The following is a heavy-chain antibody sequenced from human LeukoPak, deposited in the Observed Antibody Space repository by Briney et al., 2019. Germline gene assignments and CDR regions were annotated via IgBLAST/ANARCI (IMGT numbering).Heavy chain of an antibody. Sequence: GASVKVSCKASGGTFSSYAISWVRQAPGQGLEWMGGIIPIFGTANYAQKFQGRVTITADESTSTAYMELSSLRSEDTAVYYCARDRNTISFGRDGYNPLDYWGQGTLVTVSS. CDR2: IIPIFGTA. J-gene: IGHJ4*02. CDR1: GGTFSSYA. V-gene: IGHV1-69*13. CDR3: ARDRNTISFGRDGYNPLDY. D-gene: IGHD5-24*01.